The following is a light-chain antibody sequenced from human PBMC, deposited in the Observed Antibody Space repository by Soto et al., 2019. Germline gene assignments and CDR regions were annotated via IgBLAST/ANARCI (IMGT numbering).Light chain of an antibody. Sequence: QAVVTQPPSASGTPGQRVTISCSGSSSNIGSNTVHWYQQLPGTAPKLLIYSNDQRSSGVTDRFSGSKSGTSASLAISGLQSEDEADYYCAAWDDSLNGRVVFGGGTKVTVL. CDR1: SSNIGSNT. CDR3: AAWDDSLNGRVV. CDR2: SND. V-gene: IGLV1-44*01. J-gene: IGLJ2*01.